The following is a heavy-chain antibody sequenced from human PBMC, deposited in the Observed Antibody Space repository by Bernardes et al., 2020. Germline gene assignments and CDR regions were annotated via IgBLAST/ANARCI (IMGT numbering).Heavy chain of an antibody. Sequence: GGSLRLSCAASGFTFSSSGMHWVRQAPGKGLEWVAVIWFDGSNKFHADSVKGRFTISRDNSKNTLYLQMNSLRAEDTAVYYCATARTAMGRSVLDFWGQGTLVTVSS. V-gene: IGHV3-33*01. CDR3: ATARTAMGRSVLDF. CDR2: IWFDGSNK. D-gene: IGHD5-18*01. CDR1: GFTFSSSG. J-gene: IGHJ4*02.